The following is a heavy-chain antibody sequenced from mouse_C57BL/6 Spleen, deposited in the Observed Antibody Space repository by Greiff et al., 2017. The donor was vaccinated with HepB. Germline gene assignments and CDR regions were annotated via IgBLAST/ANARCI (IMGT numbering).Heavy chain of an antibody. Sequence: VQLQQSVAELVRPGASVKLSCTASGFNIKNTYMHWVKQRPEQGLEWIGRIDPANGNTKYAPKLQGKVTITADTSSTSVYLQLSSLTSEDTAIYYCARGDSSYVFWFAYWGQGTLVTVSA. CDR1: GFNIKNTY. CDR3: ARGDSSYVFWFAY. CDR2: IDPANGNT. J-gene: IGHJ3*01. V-gene: IGHV14-3*01. D-gene: IGHD1-1*01.